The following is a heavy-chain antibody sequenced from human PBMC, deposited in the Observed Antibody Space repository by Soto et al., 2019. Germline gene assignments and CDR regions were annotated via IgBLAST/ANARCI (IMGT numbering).Heavy chain of an antibody. Sequence: GGSLRLSCAASGFTFSSYGMHWVRQAPGKGLEWVAVISYDGSNKYYADSVKGRFTISRDNSKNTLYLPMNSLRAEDTAVYYCAKSYGSYYYDSSGSHPGGYFDYWGQGTLVTVSS. CDR1: GFTFSSYG. D-gene: IGHD3-22*01. J-gene: IGHJ4*02. V-gene: IGHV3-30*18. CDR2: ISYDGSNK. CDR3: AKSYGSYYYDSSGSHPGGYFDY.